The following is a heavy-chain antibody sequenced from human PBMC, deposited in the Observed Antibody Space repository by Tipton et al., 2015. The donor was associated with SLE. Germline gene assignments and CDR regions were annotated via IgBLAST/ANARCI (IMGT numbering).Heavy chain of an antibody. CDR3: ARGIWGLGY. J-gene: IGHJ4*02. CDR1: GASIGSHH. D-gene: IGHD7-27*01. V-gene: IGHV4-59*08. Sequence: TLSLTCTVSGASIGSHHWTWIRQPPGKGLEWIGNIFYSGGTNYSPFLNSRITISVDTSKNQFSLKLTSVTAADTAVYYCARGIWGLGYWGQGTLVTVSS. CDR2: IFYSGGT.